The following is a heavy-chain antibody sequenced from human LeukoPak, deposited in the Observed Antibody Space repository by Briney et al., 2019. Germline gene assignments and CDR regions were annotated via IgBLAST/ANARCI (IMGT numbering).Heavy chain of an antibody. V-gene: IGHV1-18*01. CDR3: ARRSHFKSVRGDDAFDI. CDR1: GYTFTSYG. D-gene: IGHD3-10*01. CDR2: ISAYNGNT. Sequence: ASVKVSCKASGYTFTSYGISWVRQAPGQGLEWMGWISAYNGNTNYAQKLQGRVTMTTDTATSTAYMELRGLRSDDTAVYYCARRSHFKSVRGDDAFDIWGQGTMVIVSS. J-gene: IGHJ3*02.